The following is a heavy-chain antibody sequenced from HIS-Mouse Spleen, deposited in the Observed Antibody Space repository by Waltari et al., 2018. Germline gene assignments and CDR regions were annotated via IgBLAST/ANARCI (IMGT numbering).Heavy chain of an antibody. D-gene: IGHD6-13*01. CDR1: GGSISSSSYY. CDR3: AREIPYSSSWYDWYFDL. Sequence: QLQLQESGPGLVKPSETLSLTCTVSGGSISSSSYYWGWIRQPPGKGLEWIGSIYYSGSTYYNPSLNSRVTISVGTSKNQCSLKLSSVPAADTAVYYCAREIPYSSSWYDWYFDLWGRGTLVTVSS. CDR2: IYYSGST. J-gene: IGHJ2*01. V-gene: IGHV4-39*07.